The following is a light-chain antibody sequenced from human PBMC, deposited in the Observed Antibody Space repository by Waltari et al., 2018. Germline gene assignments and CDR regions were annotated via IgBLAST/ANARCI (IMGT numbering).Light chain of an antibody. V-gene: IGLV2-8*01. CDR1: SSDVGGYNS. J-gene: IGLJ2*01. Sequence: QSALTQPPSASGSPGQSVTISCTGTSSDVGGYNSVSWSQQHPDKAPKLRIYEVSKRPSGVPDRFSGSKSDNTASLTVSGLQAEDEADYYCSSYAGSDNFVVFGGGTKLTVL. CDR2: EVS. CDR3: SSYAGSDNFVV.